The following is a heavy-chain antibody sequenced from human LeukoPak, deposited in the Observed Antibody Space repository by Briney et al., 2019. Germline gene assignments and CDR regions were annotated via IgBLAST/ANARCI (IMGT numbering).Heavy chain of an antibody. J-gene: IGHJ5*02. D-gene: IGHD3-3*01. CDR3: ARDRTEEYYDFWSGYYSDDNWFDP. CDR2: INQDGSRG. Sequence: GGSLRLSCAASGFSFSNSWMNWVRQAPGQGLEWVANINQDGSRGCYVDSARGRFTISRDNAKNSLYLQMNSLRAEDTAVYYCARDRTEEYYDFWSGYYSDDNWFDPWDQGTLVTVSS. CDR1: GFSFSNSW. V-gene: IGHV3-7*01.